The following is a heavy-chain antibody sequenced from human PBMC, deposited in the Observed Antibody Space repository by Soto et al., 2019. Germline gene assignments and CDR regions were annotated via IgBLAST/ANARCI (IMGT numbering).Heavy chain of an antibody. CDR1: GFTFSGSA. CDR2: IRSKANSYAT. D-gene: IGHD5-18*01. V-gene: IGHV3-73*01. J-gene: IGHJ4*02. CDR3: TGRGYSYGYHDY. Sequence: TGGSLRLSCAASGFTFSGSAMHWVRQASGKGLEWVGRIRSKANSYATAYAASVKGRFTISRDDSKNTAYLQMNSLKTEDTAVYYCTGRGYSYGYHDYWGQGTLVTVSS.